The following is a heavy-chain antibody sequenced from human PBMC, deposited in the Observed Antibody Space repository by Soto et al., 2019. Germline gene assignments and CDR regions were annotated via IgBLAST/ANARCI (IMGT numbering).Heavy chain of an antibody. J-gene: IGHJ4*02. CDR1: GFTFTRYS. CDR3: ARESEDLTSNFDY. CDR2: ISSTTNYI. Sequence: GGSLRLSCAASGFTFTRYSMNWVRQAPGKGLEWVSSISSTTNYIYYGDSMKGRFTISRDNAKNSLYLEMNSLRAEDTAVYNCARESEDLTSNFDYWGQGTLVTVSS. V-gene: IGHV3-21*06.